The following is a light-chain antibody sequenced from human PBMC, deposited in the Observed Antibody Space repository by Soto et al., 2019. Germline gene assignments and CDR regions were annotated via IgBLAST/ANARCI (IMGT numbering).Light chain of an antibody. CDR1: QSVSGSS. Sequence: ETVLTQSPGTLSLSPGERATLSCMASQSVSGSSLAWYQQKPGQAPRLLIYGASSRATGIPDRFSGSGSGTDFTHTISRLEPEDFAMSYCQQYGSSPLTFGGGTKVEIK. CDR3: QQYGSSPLT. CDR2: GAS. J-gene: IGKJ4*01. V-gene: IGKV3-20*01.